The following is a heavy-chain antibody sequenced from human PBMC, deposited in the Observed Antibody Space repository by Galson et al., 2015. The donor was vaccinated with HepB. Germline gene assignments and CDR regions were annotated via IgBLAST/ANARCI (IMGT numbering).Heavy chain of an antibody. D-gene: IGHD6-13*01. Sequence: SETLSLTCTVSGGSISSSSYYWGWIRQPPGKGLEWIGSIYYSGSTYYNPSLKSRVTISVDTSKNQFSLKLSSVTAADTAVYYCARGTAAGFDYWGQGTLVTVSS. J-gene: IGHJ4*02. V-gene: IGHV4-39*07. CDR1: GGSISSSSYY. CDR3: ARGTAAGFDY. CDR2: IYYSGST.